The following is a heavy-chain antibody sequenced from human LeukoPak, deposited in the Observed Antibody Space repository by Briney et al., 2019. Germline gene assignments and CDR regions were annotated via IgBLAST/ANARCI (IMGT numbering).Heavy chain of an antibody. CDR2: IIPIFGTA. Sequence: GASVKVSCKASGGTFSSYAISWVRQAPGQGLEWMGGIIPIFGTANYAQKFQGRVTITADKSTSTAYMELSSLRSEDMAAYYCARGPPNTAMADYWGQGTLVTVSS. CDR3: ARGPPNTAMADY. CDR1: GGTFSSYA. J-gene: IGHJ4*02. V-gene: IGHV1-69*06. D-gene: IGHD5-18*01.